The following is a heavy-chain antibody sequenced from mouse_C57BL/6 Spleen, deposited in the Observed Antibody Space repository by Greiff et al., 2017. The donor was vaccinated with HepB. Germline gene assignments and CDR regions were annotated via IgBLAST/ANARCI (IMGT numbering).Heavy chain of an antibody. J-gene: IGHJ2*01. CDR1: GFTFSSYG. Sequence: EVMLVESGGDLVKPGGSLKLSCAASGFTFSSYGMSWVRQTPDKRLEWVATISSGGSYTYYPDSVKGRFTISRDNAKNTLYLQMSSLKSEDKAMYYCARHEDGKRGFDYWGQGTTLTVSS. D-gene: IGHD2-1*01. CDR2: ISSGGSYT. V-gene: IGHV5-6*01. CDR3: ARHEDGKRGFDY.